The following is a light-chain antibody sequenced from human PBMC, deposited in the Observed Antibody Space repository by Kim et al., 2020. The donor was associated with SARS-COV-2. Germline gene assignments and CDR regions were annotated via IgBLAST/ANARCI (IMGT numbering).Light chain of an antibody. CDR1: QDISNY. J-gene: IGKJ4*02. Sequence: DIQMTQSPSSLSASVGDRVTITCQASQDISNYLEWYQQKPGKVPQLLIYDASTLESGVPSSFSGSGSGTEFTLTISSLQPEDVATYYCQKYNNAPFTFGAGTKVDIK. V-gene: IGKV1-27*01. CDR2: DAS. CDR3: QKYNNAPFT.